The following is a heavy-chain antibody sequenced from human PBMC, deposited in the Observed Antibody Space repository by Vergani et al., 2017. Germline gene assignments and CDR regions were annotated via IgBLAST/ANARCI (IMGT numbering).Heavy chain of an antibody. CDR2: IYHTGSA. J-gene: IGHJ5*02. Sequence: QVQLQQWGAGLLKPSETLSLTCAVYGGSFSGYYWSWIRLAPGKGLEWIGSIYHTGSAYYNPSLKSRVTVSVDTSMNQVSLKLNSVTAADTAVYYCVRTVALWFGETKDGGWFDPWGQGTLVTVTS. CDR3: VRTVALWFGETKDGGWFDP. D-gene: IGHD3-10*01. V-gene: IGHV4-34*01. CDR1: GGSFSGYY.